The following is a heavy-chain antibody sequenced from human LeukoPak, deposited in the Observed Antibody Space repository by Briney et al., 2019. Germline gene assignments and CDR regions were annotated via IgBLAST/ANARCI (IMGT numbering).Heavy chain of an antibody. J-gene: IGHJ4*02. CDR2: INPGGGST. CDR1: GYTFTGYY. Sequence: ASVKVSCKASGYTFTGYYMHWVRQAPGQGLEWMGIINPGGGSTSYAQKFYGRVTMTRDTSTSTVYMELSSLTSEDTAVYYCARDQDTSMIAWDYWGQGTLVTVSS. D-gene: IGHD5-18*01. V-gene: IGHV1-46*01. CDR3: ARDQDTSMIAWDY.